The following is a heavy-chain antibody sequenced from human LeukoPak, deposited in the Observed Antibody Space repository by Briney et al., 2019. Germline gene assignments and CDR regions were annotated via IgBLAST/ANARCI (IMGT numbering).Heavy chain of an antibody. D-gene: IGHD3-10*01. V-gene: IGHV1-2*02. CDR1: GYTFTGYY. J-gene: IGHJ6*03. CDR3: ARDPINYYGSGSYRYMDV. CDR2: INPNSGGT. Sequence: ASVKVSCKASGYTFTGYYMHWVRQATGQGHEWMGWINPNSGGTNYAQKFQGRVTMTRDTSISTAYMELSRLRSDDTAVYYCARDPINYYGSGSYRYMDVWGKGTSVTISS.